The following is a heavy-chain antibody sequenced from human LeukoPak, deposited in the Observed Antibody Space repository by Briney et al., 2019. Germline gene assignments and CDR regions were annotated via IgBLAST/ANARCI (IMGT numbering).Heavy chain of an antibody. CDR1: GFTFSSYA. D-gene: IGHD3-10*01. J-gene: IGHJ6*02. CDR2: ISSNGGST. V-gene: IGHV3-64*01. Sequence: GGSLRLSCAASGFTFSSYAMHWVRQAPGKGLEYVSAISSNGGSTYYANSVKGRFTISRDNSKNTLYLQMGSLRAEDMAVYYCARDRVTMVRGAPAYYYYYGMDVWGQGTKVTVSS. CDR3: ARDRVTMVRGAPAYYYYYGMDV.